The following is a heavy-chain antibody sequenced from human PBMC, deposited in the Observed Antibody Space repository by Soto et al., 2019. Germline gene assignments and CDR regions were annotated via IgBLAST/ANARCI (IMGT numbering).Heavy chain of an antibody. CDR1: GGTFSSYA. J-gene: IGHJ6*02. CDR3: ARVGGYYDSSGNLNYYYYGMDV. D-gene: IGHD3-22*01. Sequence: SVEFPCKASGGTFSSYAITWVRQAPGQGLEWMGGIIPIFGTANYAQKFQGRVTITADESTSTAYMELSSLRSEDTAVYYCARVGGYYDSSGNLNYYYYGMDVWGQGTTVTVSS. V-gene: IGHV1-69*13. CDR2: IIPIFGTA.